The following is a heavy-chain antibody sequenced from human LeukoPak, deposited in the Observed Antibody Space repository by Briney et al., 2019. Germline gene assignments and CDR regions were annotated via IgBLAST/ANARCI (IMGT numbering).Heavy chain of an antibody. CDR3: RYGSSSGDY. D-gene: IGHD6-6*01. J-gene: IGHJ4*02. Sequence: PGESLRLSCAASGFSFSTSWMNWVRQGPGRGPVLVSRVSPDGSATAYADSVKGRFTVSRDNAKNALYLQMNSLRADDTAVYYCRYGSSSGDYWGQGSLVTVSS. CDR2: VSPDGSAT. CDR1: GFSFSTSW. V-gene: IGHV3-74*01.